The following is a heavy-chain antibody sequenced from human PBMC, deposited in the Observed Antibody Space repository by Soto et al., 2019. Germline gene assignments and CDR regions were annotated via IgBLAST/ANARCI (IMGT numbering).Heavy chain of an antibody. CDR1: GYAFTGYY. CDR3: ARTHCSSTSCYDYGMDV. V-gene: IGHV1-2*04. J-gene: IGHJ6*02. D-gene: IGHD2-2*01. Sequence: ASVKVSCKASGYAFTGYYMHWVRQAPGQGFEWMGWINPNSGGTNYAQKFQGWVTMTRDTSISTAYMELSRLRSDDTAVYYCARTHCSSTSCYDYGMDVWGQGTTVTVSS. CDR2: INPNSGGT.